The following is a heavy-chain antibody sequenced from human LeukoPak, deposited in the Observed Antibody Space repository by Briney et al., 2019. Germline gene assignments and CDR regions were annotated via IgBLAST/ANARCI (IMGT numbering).Heavy chain of an antibody. J-gene: IGHJ4*02. CDR2: ISSNGGST. D-gene: IGHD2-15*01. CDR3: ARVVPPYCSGGSCHSDY. Sequence: GGSLRLSCAASGFTLSTYAMHWVRQAPGKGLEYVSVISSNGGSTYYANSVGGRFTISRDNSKNTLYLQMGSLRAEDMAVYYCARVVPPYCSGGSCHSDYWGQGTVVTVSS. V-gene: IGHV3-64*01. CDR1: GFTLSTYA.